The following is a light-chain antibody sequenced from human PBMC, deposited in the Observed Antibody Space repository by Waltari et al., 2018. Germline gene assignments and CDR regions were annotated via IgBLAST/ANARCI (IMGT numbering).Light chain of an antibody. V-gene: IGLV2-14*03. J-gene: IGLJ2*01. CDR1: RSDVGGYNS. CDR3: SSYTSSSTLGVV. CDR2: VVS. Sequence: QSALTQPDSVSGSPGHSIPISCHGTRSDVGGYNSVSWSQQHPGKAPKLIIYVVSNRPSGVSNRFTGSKSGNTASLTISGLQAEDEADYYCSSYTSSSTLGVVFGGGTKLPVL.